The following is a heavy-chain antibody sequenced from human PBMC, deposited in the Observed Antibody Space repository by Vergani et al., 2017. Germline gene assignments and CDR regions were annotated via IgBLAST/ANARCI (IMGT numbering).Heavy chain of an antibody. CDR1: GYTFTGYY. V-gene: IGHV1-2*02. J-gene: IGHJ4*02. CDR2: INPNSGGT. D-gene: IGHD6-19*01. CDR3: ARDSIAVAGTNRFDY. Sequence: QVQLVQSGAEVKKPGASVKVSCKASGYTFTGYYMHWVRQAPGQGLEWMGWINPNSGGTNYAQKFQGRVTMTSDTSISTAYMELSRLRSDDTAVYYCARDSIAVAGTNRFDYWGQGTLVTVSS.